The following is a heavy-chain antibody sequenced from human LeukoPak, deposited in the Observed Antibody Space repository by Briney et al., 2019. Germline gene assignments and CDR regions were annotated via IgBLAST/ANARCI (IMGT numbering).Heavy chain of an antibody. CDR1: GYSISSGYY. CDR2: IYHSGST. J-gene: IGHJ4*02. Sequence: PSETLSLTCAVSGYSISSGYYWGWIRQPPGKGLEWIGSIYHSGSTNYNPSLKSRVTISVDTSKNQFSLKLSSVTAADTAVYYCARHRGGSYEPFDYWGQGTLVTVSS. CDR3: ARHRGGSYEPFDY. D-gene: IGHD1-26*01. V-gene: IGHV4-38-2*01.